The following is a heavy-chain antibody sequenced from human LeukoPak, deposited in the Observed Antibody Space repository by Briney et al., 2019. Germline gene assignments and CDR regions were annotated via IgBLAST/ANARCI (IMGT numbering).Heavy chain of an antibody. J-gene: IGHJ5*02. D-gene: IGHD2-15*01. CDR3: TRGTGGSA. Sequence: GGSLRLSCAASGFTISSYEMNWVRQAPGKGLEWVSYISGGDATIYYADSVRGRFTISRDNAKNSLYLQMNSLRAEDTALYYCTRGTGGSAWGQGTLVTVSS. CDR2: ISGGDATI. CDR1: GFTISSYE. V-gene: IGHV3-48*03.